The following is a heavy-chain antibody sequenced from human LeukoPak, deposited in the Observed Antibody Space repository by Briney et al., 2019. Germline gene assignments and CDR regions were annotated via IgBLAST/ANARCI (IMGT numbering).Heavy chain of an antibody. CDR3: AREGYSYGFDY. CDR2: ISAYNGNT. D-gene: IGHD5-18*01. Sequence: ASVKVSCKASGYTFTSYYMHWVRQAPGQGLEWMGWISAYNGNTNYAQKLQGRVTMTTDTSTSTAYMELRSLRSDDTAVYYCAREGYSYGFDYWGQGTLVTVSS. J-gene: IGHJ4*02. V-gene: IGHV1-18*04. CDR1: GYTFTSYY.